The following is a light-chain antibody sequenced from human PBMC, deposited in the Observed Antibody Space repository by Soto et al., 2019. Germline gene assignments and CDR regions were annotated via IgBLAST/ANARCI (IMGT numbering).Light chain of an antibody. Sequence: IVMTQSPGTLSVSPGERVTLSCRASQSVRSHLAWYQQRPGQAPRLLMYAASTRATDIPARFSGSGSGTELTLAINSLPSEGSAVYYCQQDDNSRWAFGQGTKV. CDR1: QSVRSH. CDR3: QQDDNSRWA. CDR2: AAS. J-gene: IGKJ1*01. V-gene: IGKV3-15*01.